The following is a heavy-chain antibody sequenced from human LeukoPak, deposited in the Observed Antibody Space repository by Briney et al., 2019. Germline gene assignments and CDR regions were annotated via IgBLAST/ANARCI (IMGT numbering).Heavy chain of an antibody. CDR2: MNPNSGNT. V-gene: IGHV1-8*01. J-gene: IGHJ6*02. CDR3: ARGSTTGSSSWYYPNCYYYYGMDV. CDR1: GYTCTSYN. D-gene: IGHD6-13*01. Sequence: ASVKVSCTASGYTCTSYNINWVRQATGQGLEWMGWMNPNSGNTGYAQKFQGRVTMTRNTSISTAYMELSSLRSEDTAVYYCARGSTTGSSSWYYPNCYYYYGMDVWGQGTTVTVSS.